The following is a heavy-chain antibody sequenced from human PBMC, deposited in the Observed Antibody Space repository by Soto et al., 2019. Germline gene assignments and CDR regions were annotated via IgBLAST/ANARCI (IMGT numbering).Heavy chain of an antibody. D-gene: IGHD2-8*01. CDR3: TRGVLA. CDR2: ISPSGSP. V-gene: IGHV4-30-2*01. Sequence: QVQLQESGSRLVRPSQTLSLTCSVSRGSVSSGGYSWSWIRQAPGKGLEWIGFISPSGSPAYNPSLKSRVSISVDTSNNQISLELSSVTAADTAVYYWTRGVLAWGPGTLVTVSS. CDR1: RGSVSSGGYS. J-gene: IGHJ5*02.